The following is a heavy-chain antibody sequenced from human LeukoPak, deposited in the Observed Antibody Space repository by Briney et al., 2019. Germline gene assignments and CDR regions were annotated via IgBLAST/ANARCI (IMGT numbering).Heavy chain of an antibody. CDR3: ARPAATGYYFDY. J-gene: IGHJ4*02. Sequence: PSETLSLTCAVSGYSISSGYYWGWIRQPPGNGLEWIGSIYHSGSTYYNPSLKSRVTISVDTSKNQFSLKLSSVTAADTAAYYCARPAATGYYFDYWGQGTLVTVSS. V-gene: IGHV4-38-2*01. CDR1: GYSISSGYY. D-gene: IGHD2-15*01. CDR2: IYHSGST.